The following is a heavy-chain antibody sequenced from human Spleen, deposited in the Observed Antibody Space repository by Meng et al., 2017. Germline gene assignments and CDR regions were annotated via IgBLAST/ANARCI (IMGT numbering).Heavy chain of an antibody. CDR3: ARDLWELRYKAPFDP. D-gene: IGHD3-16*01. V-gene: IGHV4-38-2*02. Sequence: SETLSLTCAVSGYSITGSYNWGWIRQSPGKGLEWIGSVYYSGITYYNPSLESRVTISVDTSKNQFSLKLSSMTAADTAVYYCARDLWELRYKAPFDPWGQGILVTVSS. CDR2: VYYSGIT. J-gene: IGHJ5*02. CDR1: GYSITGSYN.